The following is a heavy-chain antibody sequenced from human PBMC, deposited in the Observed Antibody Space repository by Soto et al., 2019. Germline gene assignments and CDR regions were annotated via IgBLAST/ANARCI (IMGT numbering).Heavy chain of an antibody. Sequence: GGSLRLSCAASGFTFSSYGMHWVRLAPGKGLEWVAVISYDGSNKYYADSVKGRFTISRDNSKNTLYLQMNSLRAEDTAVYYCAKDRTTTALIDYWGQGTLVPVSS. V-gene: IGHV3-30*18. CDR3: AKDRTTTALIDY. CDR2: ISYDGSNK. J-gene: IGHJ4*02. D-gene: IGHD4-17*01. CDR1: GFTFSSYG.